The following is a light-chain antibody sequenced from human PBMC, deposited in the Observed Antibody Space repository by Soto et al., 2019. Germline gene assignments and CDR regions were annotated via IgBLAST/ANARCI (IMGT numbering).Light chain of an antibody. CDR1: QSALYSSNNKNY. Sequence: DIVMTQSPDSLAVSMGESATINCKSSQSALYSSNNKNYLASYQQKPGQPPKLLNYWASTRESGVPDRFRGSGSGTDVNLTISSLRAEDVAVYYCQQYYSTPLTFGGGTKVEIQ. CDR3: QQYYSTPLT. J-gene: IGKJ4*01. CDR2: WAS. V-gene: IGKV4-1*01.